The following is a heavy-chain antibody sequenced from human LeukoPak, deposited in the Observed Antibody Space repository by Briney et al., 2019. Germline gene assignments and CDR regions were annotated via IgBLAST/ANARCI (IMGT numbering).Heavy chain of an antibody. CDR1: GFTFSNFA. Sequence: GGSLRLSCAASGFTFSNFAMSWVRQAPGKVLERVATVSGGGGNTYYADSLRGRFTISRDNSKDTLYLQMNSLRAEDTAVYYCARDRDTYDYVFAFWGQGTLVTVSS. V-gene: IGHV3-23*01. CDR2: VSGGGGNT. D-gene: IGHD3-16*01. CDR3: ARDRDTYDYVFAF. J-gene: IGHJ4*02.